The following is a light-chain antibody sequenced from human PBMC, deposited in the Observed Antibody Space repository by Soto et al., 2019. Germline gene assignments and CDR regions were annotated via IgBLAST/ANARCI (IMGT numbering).Light chain of an antibody. CDR1: QGISSY. CDR2: AAS. J-gene: IGKJ4*01. V-gene: IGKV1-9*01. CDR3: QQLKSYPLP. Sequence: DIQLTQSPSFLSASVGDRVTITCRASQGISSYLAWYQQKPGKAPKLLIYAASTLQSGVPSRFSGSGSGTEFTLTISSLQPADCATYYCQQLKSYPLPFGGGTKVEIK.